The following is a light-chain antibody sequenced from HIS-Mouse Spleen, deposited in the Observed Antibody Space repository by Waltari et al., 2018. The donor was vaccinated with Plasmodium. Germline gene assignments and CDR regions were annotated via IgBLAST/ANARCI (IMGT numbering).Light chain of an antibody. Sequence: SYELTQPLSVSVALGQTARITCGGNNIGSKNVHWYQQKPGQAPVLVIYGASTRATGIPARFSGSGSGTEFTLTISSLQSEDFAVYYCQQYNNWSFTFGPGT. CDR1: NIGSKN. J-gene: IGLJ1*01. CDR3: QQYNNWSFT. CDR2: GAS. V-gene: IGLV3-9*01.